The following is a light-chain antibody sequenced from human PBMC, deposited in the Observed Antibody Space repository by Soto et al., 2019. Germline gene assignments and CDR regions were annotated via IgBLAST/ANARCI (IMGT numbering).Light chain of an antibody. Sequence: DIQLTQSPSFLSASVGDRVTITCRASQGISSYLAWYQQKPGKAPKLLIYAASTLQKGVPSRFSGSGSGTEFTPTISILQPEDFATYYYQQRNSNPRITFDQGTRLEIK. CDR1: QGISSY. J-gene: IGKJ5*01. CDR3: QQRNSNPRIT. V-gene: IGKV1-9*01. CDR2: AAS.